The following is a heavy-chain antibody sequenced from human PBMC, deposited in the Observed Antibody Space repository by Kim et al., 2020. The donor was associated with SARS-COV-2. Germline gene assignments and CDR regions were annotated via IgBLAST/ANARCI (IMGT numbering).Heavy chain of an antibody. Sequence: GGSLRLSCAASGFTFSDYYMSWIRQAPGKGLEWVSYISSSGSTIYYADSVKGRFTISRDNAKNSLYLQMNSLRAEDTAVYYCARMTGYSSSWYLYNTFEYYFDYWGQGTLVTVSS. CDR2: ISSSGSTI. J-gene: IGHJ4*02. D-gene: IGHD6-13*01. V-gene: IGHV3-11*04. CDR3: ARMTGYSSSWYLYNTFEYYFDY. CDR1: GFTFSDYY.